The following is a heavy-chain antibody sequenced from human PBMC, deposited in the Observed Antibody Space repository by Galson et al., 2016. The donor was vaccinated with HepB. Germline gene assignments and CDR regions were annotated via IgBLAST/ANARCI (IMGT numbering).Heavy chain of an antibody. Sequence: SETLSLTCSVSGGAISSYRYYWGWIRQSPGKGLEWIGSLYRSGDTYYNPSLKSRVSISEDLSKNQFSLKLSSVTAADTAVYYCARQPNMCSTTCYIDFWGQGTLVTVSA. CDR3: ARQPNMCSTTCYIDF. J-gene: IGHJ4*02. CDR2: LYRSGDT. D-gene: IGHD2-2*01. CDR1: GGAISSYRYY. V-gene: IGHV4-39*01.